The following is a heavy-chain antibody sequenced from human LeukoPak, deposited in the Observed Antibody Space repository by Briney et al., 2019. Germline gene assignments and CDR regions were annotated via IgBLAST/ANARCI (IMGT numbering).Heavy chain of an antibody. D-gene: IGHD3-9*01. CDR3: AKWGDYDVLTGYYDSDY. CDR2: ISGRDDRT. CDR1: GFTFKNFA. Sequence: GGSLRLSCAASGFTFKNFATTWVRHAPGGGLQWVSAISGRDDRTYYADSVKGRFTTSRDISKNTLFLQMNNLRADDTAVYYCAKWGDYDVLTGYYDSDYWGQGTLVTVSS. J-gene: IGHJ4*02. V-gene: IGHV3-23*01.